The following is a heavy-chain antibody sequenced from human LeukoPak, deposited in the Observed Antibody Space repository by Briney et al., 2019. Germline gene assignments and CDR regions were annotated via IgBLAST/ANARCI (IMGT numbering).Heavy chain of an antibody. CDR2: TYSGGST. V-gene: IGHV3-66*01. J-gene: IGHJ4*02. D-gene: IGHD3-22*01. Sequence: ETLSLTCTVSGGSISSYYWSWVRQAPGKGLEWVSLTYSGGSTYYADSVKGRFTISRDNSKNTLYLQMNSLRAEDTAVYFCARVHSDSRGYYQHDYWGQGTLVTVSS. CDR3: ARVHSDSRGYYQHDY. CDR1: GGSISSYY.